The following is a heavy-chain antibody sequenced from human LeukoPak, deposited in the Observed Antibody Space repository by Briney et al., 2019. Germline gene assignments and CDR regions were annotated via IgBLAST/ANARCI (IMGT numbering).Heavy chain of an antibody. CDR3: ARPSIAAAGTQWFDP. V-gene: IGHV1-2*02. J-gene: IGHJ5*02. CDR1: GYTFTGYY. Sequence: ASVKVSFKASGYTFTGYYMHWVRQAPGQGLEWMGWINPNSGGTNYAQKFQGRVTMTRDTSISTAYMELSRLRSDDTAVYYCARPSIAAAGTQWFDPWGQGTLVTVSS. CDR2: INPNSGGT. D-gene: IGHD6-13*01.